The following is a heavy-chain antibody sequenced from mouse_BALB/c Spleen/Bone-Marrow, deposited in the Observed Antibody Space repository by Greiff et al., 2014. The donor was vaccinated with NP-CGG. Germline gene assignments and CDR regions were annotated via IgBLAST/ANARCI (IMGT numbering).Heavy chain of an antibody. V-gene: IGHV1-9*01. CDR3: ARPYYYGSSHAWFAY. CDR1: GYTFSSYW. CDR2: ILPGTGIT. J-gene: IGHJ3*01. Sequence: VMLVESGTELMKPGASVMISCKATGYTFSSYWIEWVKQRLGHGLEWIGEILPGTGITNYNEKFKGKATFTADTSSNTAYMQLSSLTSEDSAVYYCARPYYYGSSHAWFAYWGQGTLVTVSA. D-gene: IGHD1-1*01.